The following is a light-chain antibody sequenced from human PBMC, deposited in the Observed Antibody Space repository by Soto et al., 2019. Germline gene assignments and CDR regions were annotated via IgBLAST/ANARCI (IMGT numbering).Light chain of an antibody. CDR1: SSNIGGNS. CDR3: AAWDDNLNGPV. Sequence: QSALTQPPSASGTPGQRVTISCSGSSSNIGGNSVNWYQHLPGTAPKILMYGDDERPSGVPDRFSGSKSGTSASLAISGLQSEDEADYYCAAWDDNLNGPVFGGGTKLTVL. J-gene: IGLJ2*01. V-gene: IGLV1-44*01. CDR2: GDD.